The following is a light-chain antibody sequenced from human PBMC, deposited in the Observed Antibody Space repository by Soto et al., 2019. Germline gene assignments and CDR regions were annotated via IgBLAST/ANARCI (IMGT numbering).Light chain of an antibody. V-gene: IGKV1-5*03. Sequence: DIQMTQSPSTLSASVGDRVTITCRASQSISSYLAWYQQKPGKAPKLLIYEASNLESGVPSRFSGSGSGTEFTLTISSLQPDDFATYYCQQSNNYPWTFGQGTKVYIK. CDR3: QQSNNYPWT. CDR2: EAS. J-gene: IGKJ1*01. CDR1: QSISSY.